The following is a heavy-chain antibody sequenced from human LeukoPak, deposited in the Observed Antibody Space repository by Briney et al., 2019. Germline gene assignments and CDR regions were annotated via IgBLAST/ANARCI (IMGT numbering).Heavy chain of an antibody. CDR3: ASRGYHYYYYYMDV. J-gene: IGHJ6*03. Sequence: PGGSLRLSCAASGLTFSGYWMSWVRQAPGKGLEWVANIKQDGNEKYYVDSVKGRFTISRDNAKNSLYLQMNSLRAEDTAVYYCASRGYHYYYYYMDVWGKGTTVIVSS. CDR1: GLTFSGYW. D-gene: IGHD3-22*01. CDR2: IKQDGNEK. V-gene: IGHV3-7*01.